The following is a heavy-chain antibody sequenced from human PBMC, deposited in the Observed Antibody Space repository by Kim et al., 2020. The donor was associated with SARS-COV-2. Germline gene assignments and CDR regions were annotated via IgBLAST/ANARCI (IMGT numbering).Heavy chain of an antibody. Sequence: GSLRLSCAASGFTFSSYGMHWVRQAPGKGLEWVAVIWYDGSNKYYADSVKGRFTISRDNSKNTLYLQMNSLRAEDTAVYYCARGPWIAVAGSGYYYYYGMDVWGQGTTVTVSS. J-gene: IGHJ6*02. D-gene: IGHD6-13*01. CDR3: ARGPWIAVAGSGYYYYYGMDV. V-gene: IGHV3-33*01. CDR2: IWYDGSNK. CDR1: GFTFSSYG.